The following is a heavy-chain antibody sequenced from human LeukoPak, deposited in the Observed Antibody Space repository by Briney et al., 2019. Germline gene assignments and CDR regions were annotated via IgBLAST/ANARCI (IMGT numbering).Heavy chain of an antibody. D-gene: IGHD3-9*01. CDR1: GFTFADYA. CDR3: ARTYYDILTGYNPYFDY. V-gene: IGHV3-21*01. CDR2: ITASSTAI. Sequence: GGSLRLSCTTSGFTFADYAMSWFRQAPGKGLEWVSSITASSTAIYSADSVKGRFTISRDNAKNFLYLQMNSLRAEDTAVYYCARTYYDILTGYNPYFDYWGQGILVTVSS. J-gene: IGHJ4*02.